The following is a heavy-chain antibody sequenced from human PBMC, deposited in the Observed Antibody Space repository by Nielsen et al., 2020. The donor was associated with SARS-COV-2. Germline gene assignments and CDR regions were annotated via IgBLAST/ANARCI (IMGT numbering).Heavy chain of an antibody. J-gene: IGHJ4*02. V-gene: IGHV3-73*01. Sequence: GESLKISCAASGFTFSSYWMHWVRQASGKGLEWLGRIRSYANEYATAYAASVKGRFTISRDDSKNTAYLQMNSLKTEDTAVYYCSSPTVAYWGQGTLVTVSS. CDR2: IRSYANEYAT. CDR1: GFTFSSYW. CDR3: SSPTVAY. D-gene: IGHD4-23*01.